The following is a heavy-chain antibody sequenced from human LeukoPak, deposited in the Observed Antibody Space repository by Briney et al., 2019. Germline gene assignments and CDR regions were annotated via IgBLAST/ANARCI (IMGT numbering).Heavy chain of an antibody. Sequence: ASVKVSCKVSGYTPTELSMHWVRQAPGKGLEWMGGFDPEDGETIYAQKFQGRVTMTEDTSTDTAYMELSSLRSEDTAVYYCATGLSRIQLWGGLGYWGQGTLVTVSS. J-gene: IGHJ4*02. CDR1: GYTPTELS. CDR2: FDPEDGET. D-gene: IGHD5-18*01. CDR3: ATGLSRIQLWGGLGY. V-gene: IGHV1-24*01.